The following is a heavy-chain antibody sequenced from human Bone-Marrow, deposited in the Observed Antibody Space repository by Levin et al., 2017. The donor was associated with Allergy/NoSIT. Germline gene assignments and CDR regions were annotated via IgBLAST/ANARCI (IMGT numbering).Heavy chain of an antibody. CDR3: ARGGRSYHSSYFDY. Sequence: GGSLRLSCAASGFTFSDYYMSWIRQAPGKGLEWVSYISSSSSYTNYPDSVKGRFTISRDNAKNSLYLQMNSLRAEDTAVYYCARGGRSYHSSYFDYWGQGTLVTVSS. V-gene: IGHV3-11*05. J-gene: IGHJ4*02. CDR1: GFTFSDYY. CDR2: ISSSSSYT. D-gene: IGHD3-16*01.